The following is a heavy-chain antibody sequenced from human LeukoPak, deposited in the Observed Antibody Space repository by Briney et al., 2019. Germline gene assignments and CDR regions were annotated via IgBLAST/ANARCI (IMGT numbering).Heavy chain of an antibody. CDR3: ARDLYSRTTDY. Sequence: QPGGSLRLSCAASGFTFSNAWMSWVRQAPGKGLEWVSRINGGGATTTYADSVKGRFTISRDNAENTVYLQINSLTTEDTAVYYCARDLYSRTTDYWGQGTLVTVSS. V-gene: IGHV3-74*03. CDR1: GFTFSNAW. J-gene: IGHJ4*02. CDR2: INGGGATT. D-gene: IGHD1-7*01.